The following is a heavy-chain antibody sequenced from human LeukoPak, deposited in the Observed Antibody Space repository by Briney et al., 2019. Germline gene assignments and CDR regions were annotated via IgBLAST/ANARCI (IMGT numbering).Heavy chain of an antibody. CDR1: GGSISSYY. CDR3: ARVIYCSGGSCYDGAWFDP. Sequence: NPSETLSLTCSVSGGSISSYYWSWIRQPPGKGLEWIGSIYHGGSTYYNPSLKSRVTISVDTSKNQFSLKLSSLTAADTAVYYCARVIYCSGGSCYDGAWFDPWGQGTLVTVSS. D-gene: IGHD2-15*01. J-gene: IGHJ5*02. V-gene: IGHV4-59*12. CDR2: IYHGGST.